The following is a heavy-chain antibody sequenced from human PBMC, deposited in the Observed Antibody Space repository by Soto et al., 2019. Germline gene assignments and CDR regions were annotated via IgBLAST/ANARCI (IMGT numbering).Heavy chain of an antibody. Sequence: PETLSLTCAVSGGSISSSNWWSWVRQPPGKGLEWIGEIYHSGSTNYNPSLKSRVTISVDKSKNQFSLKLSSVTAADTAVYYCVKSPVTGYYYYGMDVWGQGTTVTVSS. CDR2: IYHSGST. J-gene: IGHJ6*02. CDR3: VKSPVTGYYYYGMDV. V-gene: IGHV4-4*03. CDR1: GGSISSSNW. D-gene: IGHD5-18*01.